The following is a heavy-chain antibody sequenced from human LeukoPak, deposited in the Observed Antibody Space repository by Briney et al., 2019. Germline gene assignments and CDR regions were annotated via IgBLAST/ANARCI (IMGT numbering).Heavy chain of an antibody. Sequence: GTLSLSCAASGICVSNGYNYWGRQPPGQGLGRVSAVYADCYTRAAASVKGRFSISKHNSKNTVYLQMDNLRPEDTAVYYCARDRRGEKDFDVWGPGTMVTVSS. CDR1: GICVSNGY. V-gene: IGHV3-53*04. CDR3: ARDRRGEKDFDV. J-gene: IGHJ3*01. CDR2: VYADCYT.